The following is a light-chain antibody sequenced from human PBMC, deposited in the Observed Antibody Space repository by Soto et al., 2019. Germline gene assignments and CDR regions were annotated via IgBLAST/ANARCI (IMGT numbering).Light chain of an antibody. CDR1: PSVTSN. CDR2: DAS. CDR3: QQYGSSPLT. J-gene: IGKJ4*01. Sequence: EIVLTQSPATLSLSPGERATLSCRASPSVTSNLAWYQQALGQAPRLLIYDASNRAAGIPARFSGSGSGTDFTLTISRLEPEDFAVYYCQQYGSSPLTFGGGTKVDIK. V-gene: IGKV3-20*01.